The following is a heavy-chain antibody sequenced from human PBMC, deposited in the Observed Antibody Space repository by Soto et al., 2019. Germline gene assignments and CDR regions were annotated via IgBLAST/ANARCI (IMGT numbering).Heavy chain of an antibody. J-gene: IGHJ4*02. CDR3: AKNEWSHTPGYFDY. Sequence: GGSLRLSCAASGFTFSRYAMTWVRQALGKGLEWVSSISGNSGSTYYAHSVKGRFTVSRDNSQNTLLLQMNSLRAEDKAVYYCAKNEWSHTPGYFDYWGQGTLVTVSS. CDR1: GFTFSRYA. D-gene: IGHD3-3*01. CDR2: ISGNSGST. V-gene: IGHV3-23*01.